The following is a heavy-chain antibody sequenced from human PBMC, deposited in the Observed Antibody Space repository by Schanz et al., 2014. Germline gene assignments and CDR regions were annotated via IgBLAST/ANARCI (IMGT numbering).Heavy chain of an antibody. CDR1: GFTVSSNY. CDR3: ARDRPSGYALDF. CDR2: ISYDGSNK. J-gene: IGHJ4*02. Sequence: VQLVESGGGLIQPGGSLRLSCVASGFTVSSNYMSWVRQAPGKGLEWVALISYDGSNKHYADSVKGRFTISRDNSKKTLYVQMNSLRAEDTAVYYCARDRPSGYALDFWGQGTLVTVSS. V-gene: IGHV3-30*03. D-gene: IGHD5-12*01.